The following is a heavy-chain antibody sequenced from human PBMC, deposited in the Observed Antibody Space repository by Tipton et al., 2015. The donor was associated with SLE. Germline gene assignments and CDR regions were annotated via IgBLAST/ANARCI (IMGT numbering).Heavy chain of an antibody. CDR2: VTPNSGDT. CDR1: GYKFTSYF. Sequence: QLVQSGAEVKNPGASVEISCKASGYKFTSYFLHWVRLAPGQGLEWMGRVTPNSGDTIFAKKFRGRVTLTRDTSISTAYMELRSLRSDDTAVYYCARDDGGYGTPFDYWGQGPLVT. D-gene: IGHD5-12*01. CDR3: ARDDGGYGTPFDY. J-gene: IGHJ4*02. V-gene: IGHV1-2*06.